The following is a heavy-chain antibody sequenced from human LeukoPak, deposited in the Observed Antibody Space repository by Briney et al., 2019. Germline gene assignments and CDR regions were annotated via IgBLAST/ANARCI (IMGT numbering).Heavy chain of an antibody. CDR1: GDSVSSNSAA. Sequence: SQTLSLTCVISGDSVSSNSAAWNWIRQSPSRGLEWLGRTYYRSKWNNDYSPSMKSRLTINPDTSTNQFSLRLNSVTPEDTAIYYCARAPYSSSNLDYWGQGTLVTVSS. CDR3: ARAPYSSSNLDY. J-gene: IGHJ4*02. V-gene: IGHV6-1*01. CDR2: TYYRSKWNN. D-gene: IGHD6-6*01.